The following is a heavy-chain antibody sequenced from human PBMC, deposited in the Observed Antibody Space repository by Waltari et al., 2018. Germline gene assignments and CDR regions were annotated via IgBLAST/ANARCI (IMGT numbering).Heavy chain of an antibody. CDR1: GFTFSSYW. CDR3: VMYSSSFLGDC. J-gene: IGHJ4*02. V-gene: IGHV3-74*01. Sequence: EMQLVESGGGLVQPGGSLRLSCAASGFTFSSYWMHWVRQAPGKGLVSVSNIKMDGGITRYADSVKGRFTISRDNAENTLFLQMHSLRVEDTAVYYCVMYSSSFLGDCWGQGTLVTVSS. CDR2: IKMDGGIT. D-gene: IGHD6-19*01.